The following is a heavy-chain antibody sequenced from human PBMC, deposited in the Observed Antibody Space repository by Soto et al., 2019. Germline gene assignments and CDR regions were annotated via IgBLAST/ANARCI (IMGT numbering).Heavy chain of an antibody. CDR2: INRDGSTI. Sequence: VQLVESGGGLAQPGGSLRLSCEASGFTLSSHWMHWVRQAPGKGLVWVSRINRDGSTINYDDSVRGRYTISRDNAKNTLSLQMNSLRAEDTAVYYCARVADCTYSSNCNGRAAIDMWGQGTMVTVSS. CDR3: ARVADCTYSSNCNGRAAIDM. V-gene: IGHV3-74*01. D-gene: IGHD6-13*01. J-gene: IGHJ3*02. CDR1: GFTLSSHW.